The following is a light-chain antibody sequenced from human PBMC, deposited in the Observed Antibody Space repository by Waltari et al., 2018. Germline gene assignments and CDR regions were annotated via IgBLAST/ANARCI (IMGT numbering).Light chain of an antibody. J-gene: IGLJ2*01. V-gene: IGLV1-40*01. CDR1: GTNIGAGSD. CDR2: GVN. Sequence: QSVLTQPPPAPGAPGQRVTISCAGRGTNIGAGSDTHWYQQLPGKAPRLLIYGVNTRPLGVPDRFFGAQSGTSASLAITGLQAEDEGDYYCQSYDTSLSVVFGGGTKLTVL. CDR3: QSYDTSLSVV.